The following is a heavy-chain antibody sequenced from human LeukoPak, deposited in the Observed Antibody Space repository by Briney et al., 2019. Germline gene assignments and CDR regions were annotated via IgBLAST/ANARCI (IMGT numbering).Heavy chain of an antibody. CDR3: ASHDSSGYYLYRYFTY. J-gene: IGHJ4*02. D-gene: IGHD3-22*01. CDR1: GFTFSNYA. CDR2: ITGSGGNT. Sequence: GGSLRLSCTASGFTFSNYAMSWVRQAPGKGLEWVSTITGSGGNTYYADSVKGRFTISRDNSKNTLYLQMNSLRVEDTAVYFCASHDSSGYYLYRYFTYWGQGTLVTVSS. V-gene: IGHV3-23*01.